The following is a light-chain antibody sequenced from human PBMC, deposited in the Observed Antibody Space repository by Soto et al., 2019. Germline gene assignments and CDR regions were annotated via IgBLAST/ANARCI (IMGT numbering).Light chain of an antibody. CDR1: QSISSH. CDR2: AAS. CDR3: QQYNSYSRT. J-gene: IGKJ1*01. Sequence: DIQMTQSPSSLSASVGDRVTITCRASQSISSHLNLYQQKPGXAPKVLIFAASSLQSGVPSRFRGSGSAIDVTLTISSLQPDDFETYHCQQYNSYSRTFGKGTKV. V-gene: IGKV1-39*01.